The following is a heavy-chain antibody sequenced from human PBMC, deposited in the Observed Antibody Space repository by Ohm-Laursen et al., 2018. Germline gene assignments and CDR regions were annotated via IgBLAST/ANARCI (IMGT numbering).Heavy chain of an antibody. CDR3: AKGEGSSLYYYYGMDV. Sequence: SLRLSCAASGFNFNTYEMNWVRQASGKGLEWVANIHYSRTSLIYYADSVIGRFTISRDNSKNTLHLQMNSLRAEDTAVYYCAKGEGSSLYYYYGMDVWGQGTTVTVSS. CDR1: GFNFNTYE. V-gene: IGHV3-48*03. CDR2: IHYSRTSLI. J-gene: IGHJ6*02. D-gene: IGHD1-26*01.